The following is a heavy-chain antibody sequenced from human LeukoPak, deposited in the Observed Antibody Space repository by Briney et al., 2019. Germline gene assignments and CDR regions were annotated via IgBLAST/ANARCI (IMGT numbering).Heavy chain of an antibody. CDR3: ARDSPYCSGGSCYSGNYFDH. V-gene: IGHV3-30*01. J-gene: IGHJ4*02. CDR1: GFTFTNYA. CDR2: ISYDGSNK. D-gene: IGHD2-15*01. Sequence: GGSLRLPCAASGFTFTNYAISWVRQAPGKGLEWLAVISYDGSNKYYADSVKGRFTISRDNSKYTLYLQMNSLRAEDTAVYYCARDSPYCSGGSCYSGNYFDHWGQGALVTVSS.